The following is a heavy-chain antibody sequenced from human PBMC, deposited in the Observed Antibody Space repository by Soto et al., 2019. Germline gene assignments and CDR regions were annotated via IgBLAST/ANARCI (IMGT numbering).Heavy chain of an antibody. D-gene: IGHD5-12*01. J-gene: IGHJ3*02. CDR1: GFTVSSNY. V-gene: IGHV3-53*04. CDR2: IYGDGST. CDR3: ARGSSGYGYDAFDI. Sequence: GGSLRLSCAASGFTVSSNYMSWVRQAPGKGLEWVSLIYGDGSTYYADSVKGRFTISRHNSKNTLHLQMNSLTTEDTAVFYCARGSSGYGYDAFDIWGQGTMVTVSS.